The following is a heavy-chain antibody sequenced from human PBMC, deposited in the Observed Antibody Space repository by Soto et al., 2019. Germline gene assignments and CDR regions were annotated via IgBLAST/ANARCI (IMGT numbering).Heavy chain of an antibody. CDR3: AKDLADYYYCGMDV. Sequence: QVQLVESGGGVVQPGRSLRLSCAASGFTFSSYGMHWVRQAPGKGLEWVAVISYDGSNKYYADSVKGRFTISRDNSKNTLYLQMNSLRAEDTAVYYCAKDLADYYYCGMDVWGQGTTVTVSS. J-gene: IGHJ6*02. CDR1: GFTFSSYG. V-gene: IGHV3-30*18. CDR2: ISYDGSNK.